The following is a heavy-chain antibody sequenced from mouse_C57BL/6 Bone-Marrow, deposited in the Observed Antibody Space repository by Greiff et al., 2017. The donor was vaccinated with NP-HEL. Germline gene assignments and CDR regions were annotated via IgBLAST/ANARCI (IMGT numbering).Heavy chain of an antibody. Sequence: QVQLKQPGAELVRPGTSVKLSCKASGYTFTSYWMHWVKQRPGQGLEWIGVIDPSDSYTNYNQKFKGKATLTVDTSSSTAYMQLSSLTSEDSAVYYCARIYYYGSSYVDYAMDYWGQGTSVTVSS. V-gene: IGHV1-59*01. CDR2: IDPSDSYT. J-gene: IGHJ4*01. CDR3: ARIYYYGSSYVDYAMDY. CDR1: GYTFTSYW. D-gene: IGHD1-1*01.